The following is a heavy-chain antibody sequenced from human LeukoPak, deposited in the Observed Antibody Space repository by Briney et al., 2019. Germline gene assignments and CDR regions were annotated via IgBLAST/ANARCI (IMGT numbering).Heavy chain of an antibody. V-gene: IGHV1-69*01. CDR1: GGTFSSYA. D-gene: IGHD3-10*01. CDR2: IIPIFGTA. CDR3: ARDYYGSGSYYKPFDY. J-gene: IGHJ4*02. Sequence: SVKVSCKASGGTFSSYAISWVRQAPGQGLEWMGGIIPIFGTANYAQKFQGRVTITADESTSTAYMELSSLRSEDTAVCYCARDYYGSGSYYKPFDYWGQGTLVTVSS.